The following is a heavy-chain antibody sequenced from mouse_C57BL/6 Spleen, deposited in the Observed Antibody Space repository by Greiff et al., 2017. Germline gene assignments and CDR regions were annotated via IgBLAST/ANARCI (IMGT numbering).Heavy chain of an antibody. CDR2: IDPETGGT. CDR1: GYTFTDYE. CDR3: TRGTTVVADY. Sequence: VQLQQSGAELVRPGASVTLSCKASGYTFTDYEMHWVKQTPVHGLEWIGAIDPETGGTAYNQKFKGKAILTADKSSSTAYMELRSLTSEDSAVYYCTRGTTVVADYWGQGTILTVSA. D-gene: IGHD1-1*01. V-gene: IGHV1-15*01. J-gene: IGHJ2*01.